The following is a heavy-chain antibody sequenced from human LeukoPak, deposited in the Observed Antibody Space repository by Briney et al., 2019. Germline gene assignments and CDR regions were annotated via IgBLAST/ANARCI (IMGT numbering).Heavy chain of an antibody. CDR1: GYTFTGCY. J-gene: IGHJ4*02. Sequence: GASVKVSCKASGYTFTGCYMHWVRQPPAEGLEWMGFINPKSGGRNYAQKFQGRGTMTWDTSISTAYMELSRLRSDDTAVYYCASSFGRGFKRYFDYWGQGTLVSVSS. CDR3: ASSFGRGFKRYFDY. D-gene: IGHD3-16*01. CDR2: INPKSGGR. V-gene: IGHV1-2*02.